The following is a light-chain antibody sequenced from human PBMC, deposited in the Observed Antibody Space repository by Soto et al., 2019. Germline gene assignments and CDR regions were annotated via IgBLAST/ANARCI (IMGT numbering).Light chain of an antibody. J-gene: IGKJ3*01. CDR1: QSVSSSY. V-gene: IGKV3-20*01. Sequence: EIVLTQSPGTLSLSPGERATLSCRASQSVSSSYLAWYQQKPGQAPRLLMYGASSRATGLPDRFSGSGSGTDFTLTINKLEPEDFAVYFCQHYGSSPPLFTLGPGTKVDSK. CDR3: QHYGSSPPLFT. CDR2: GAS.